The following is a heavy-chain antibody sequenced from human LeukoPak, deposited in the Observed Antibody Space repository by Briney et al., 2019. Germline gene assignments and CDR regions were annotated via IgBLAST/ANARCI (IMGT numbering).Heavy chain of an antibody. V-gene: IGHV3-7*01. CDR3: AIAAGWERAY. CDR1: GFTFSSYW. J-gene: IGHJ4*02. CDR2: IKEDGSAR. D-gene: IGHD1-26*01. Sequence: GGSLRLSCAASGFTFSSYWLSWVRQAPGKGLEWVANIKEDGSARHYVDSVKGRFTISRDNAKKSLYLQMSSLRAEDTAVYYCAIAAGWERAYWGQGTLVTVSS.